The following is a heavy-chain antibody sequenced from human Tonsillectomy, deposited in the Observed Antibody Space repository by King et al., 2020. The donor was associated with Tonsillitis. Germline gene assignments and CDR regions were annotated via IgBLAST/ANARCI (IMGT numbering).Heavy chain of an antibody. V-gene: IGHV3-30-3*01. D-gene: IGHD5-12*01. CDR2: ISSDGNNK. CDR3: ARGGSYSGYGDAFNI. Sequence: VQLVESGGGVVQPGRSLRLSCAASGFTFSSNAMHWVRQAPGKGLEWVAVISSDGNNKYYADSVKGRFTISPDNYKNTLYLQMNSLRPGDTALYYCARGGSYSGYGDAFNIWGQGTMVTVSS. CDR1: GFTFSSNA. J-gene: IGHJ3*02.